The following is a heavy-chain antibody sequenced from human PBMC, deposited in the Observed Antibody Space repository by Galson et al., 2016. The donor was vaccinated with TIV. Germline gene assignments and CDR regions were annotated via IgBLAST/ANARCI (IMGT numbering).Heavy chain of an antibody. Sequence: SVKVSCKASGYSFTDYYIHWVRQAPGQGLEWMGWINPKTGGTNYAQKFEDRLTVTRDTSITTVYVELSRLTSDDTAVLYCARAYRGYFGSGSYTSDYWGQGTLVSVSS. CDR2: INPKTGGT. V-gene: IGHV1-2*02. D-gene: IGHD3-10*01. J-gene: IGHJ4*02. CDR3: ARAYRGYFGSGSYTSDY. CDR1: GYSFTDYY.